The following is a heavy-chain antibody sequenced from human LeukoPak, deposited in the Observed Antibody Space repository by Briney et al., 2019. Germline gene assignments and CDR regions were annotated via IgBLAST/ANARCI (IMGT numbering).Heavy chain of an antibody. CDR2: INHSGST. CDR1: GGSFSGYY. J-gene: IGHJ4*02. CDR3: ARGYVRGVVKPAGYIDY. D-gene: IGHD3-10*02. V-gene: IGHV4-34*01. Sequence: SETLSLTCAVYGGSFSGYYWGWIRQPPGKGLEWIGEINHSGSTNYNPSLKSRVTISVDTSKNQFSLKLSSVTAADTAVYYCARGYVRGVVKPAGYIDYWGQGTLVTVSS.